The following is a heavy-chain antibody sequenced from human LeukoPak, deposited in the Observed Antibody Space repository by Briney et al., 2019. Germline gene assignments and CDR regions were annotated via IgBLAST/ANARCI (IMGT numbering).Heavy chain of an antibody. Sequence: GGSLRLSCAASGFTFTNYAMTWVRQAQGKGLEWVSAISGGGGNTYYADSVKGRLTMSRDSSKNTLYLQMNSLRAEDTALYYCAKGDLLGARYLIFDSWGQGTLVTVSS. J-gene: IGHJ4*02. CDR2: ISGGGGNT. CDR1: GFTFTNYA. D-gene: IGHD6-6*01. CDR3: AKGDLLGARYLIFDS. V-gene: IGHV3-23*01.